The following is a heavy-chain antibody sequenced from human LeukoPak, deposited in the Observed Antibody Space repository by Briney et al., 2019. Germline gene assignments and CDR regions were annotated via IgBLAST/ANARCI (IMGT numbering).Heavy chain of an antibody. J-gene: IGHJ4*02. CDR3: ARRYGSGSSGTFDY. D-gene: IGHD3-10*01. Sequence: SETLPLTCAVYGGSFSGYYWSWIRQPPGKGLEWIGEINHSGSTNYNPSLKSRVTISVDTSKNQFSLKLSSVTAADTAVYYCARRYGSGSSGTFDYWGQGTLVTVSS. V-gene: IGHV4-34*01. CDR2: INHSGST. CDR1: GGSFSGYY.